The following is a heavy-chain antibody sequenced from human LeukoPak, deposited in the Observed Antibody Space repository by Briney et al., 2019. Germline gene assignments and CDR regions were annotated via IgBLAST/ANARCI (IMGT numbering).Heavy chain of an antibody. J-gene: IGHJ4*02. CDR2: ISFDGNDK. CDR3: ARCIGIGGPFGY. V-gene: IGHV3-30*04. Sequence: PGRSLRLSCAASGFTFSTYIMHWVSQPPGKGLEWVAVISFDGNDKYYADSVRGRFTISRDNSLNMLFLEMNSLRTEDTAVYFCARCIGIGGPFGYWGQGTLVTVSS. CDR1: GFTFSTYI. D-gene: IGHD2-8*01.